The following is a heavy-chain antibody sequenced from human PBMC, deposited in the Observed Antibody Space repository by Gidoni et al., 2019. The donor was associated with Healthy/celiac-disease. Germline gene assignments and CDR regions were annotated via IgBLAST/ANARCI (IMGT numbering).Heavy chain of an antibody. CDR1: GFTFSSYA. Sequence: AASGFTFSSYAMHWVRQAPGNGLEYVSAISSHGGSTYYANSVKGRFTISRDNSKNMLYLQMGSRRAEDMAVYYCARDPWMVRGGIISRPLPPDYWGQGTLVTVSS. CDR2: ISSHGGST. D-gene: IGHD3-10*01. CDR3: ARDPWMVRGGIISRPLPPDY. J-gene: IGHJ4*02. V-gene: IGHV3-64*01.